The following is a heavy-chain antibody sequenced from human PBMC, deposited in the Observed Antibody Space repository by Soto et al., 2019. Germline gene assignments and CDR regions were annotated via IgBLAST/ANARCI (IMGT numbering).Heavy chain of an antibody. J-gene: IGHJ4*02. Sequence: GGSLRLSCAASGFTFSSYAMSWVRQAPGKGLEWVSAISGSGGSTYYADSVKGRFTISRDNSKNTLYLQMNSLRAEDTAVYYCAKTLTTVTKTIPNYFDYWGQGTLVTVSS. CDR3: AKTLTTVTKTIPNYFDY. V-gene: IGHV3-23*01. CDR2: ISGSGGST. CDR1: GFTFSSYA. D-gene: IGHD4-17*01.